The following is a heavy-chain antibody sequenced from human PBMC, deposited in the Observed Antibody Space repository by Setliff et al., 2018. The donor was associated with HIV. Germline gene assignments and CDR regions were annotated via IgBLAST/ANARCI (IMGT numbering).Heavy chain of an antibody. Sequence: SETLSLTCTVSGDPFNGFYWTWIRQPPGKGLEWIGDVNPTGRPNYSPSLKSRVTMSLDTSKNQFSLNLKSVTAADTALYYCATTGQGRAYFDFWGQGSMVTVSS. J-gene: IGHJ4*02. CDR2: VNPTGRP. D-gene: IGHD2-21*01. CDR1: GDPFNGFY. V-gene: IGHV4-34*01. CDR3: ATTGQGRAYFDF.